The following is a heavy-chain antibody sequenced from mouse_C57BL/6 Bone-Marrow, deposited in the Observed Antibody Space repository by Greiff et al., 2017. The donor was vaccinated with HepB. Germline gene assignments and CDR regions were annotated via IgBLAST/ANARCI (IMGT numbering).Heavy chain of an antibody. J-gene: IGHJ1*03. Sequence: DVKLVESGGGLVKPGGSLKLSCAASGFTFSSYAMSWVRQTPEKRLEWVATISDGGSYTYYPDNVKGRFTISRDNAKNNLYLQMSHLKSEDTAMYYCARDHLYYSSSYRYFDVWGTGTTVTVSS. CDR3: ARDHLYYSSSYRYFDV. D-gene: IGHD1-1*01. CDR2: ISDGGSYT. CDR1: GFTFSSYA. V-gene: IGHV5-4*01.